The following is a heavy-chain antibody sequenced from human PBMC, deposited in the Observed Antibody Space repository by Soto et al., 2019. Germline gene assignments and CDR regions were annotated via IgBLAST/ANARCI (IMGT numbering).Heavy chain of an antibody. CDR1: GFSLTTSGVG. CDR2: VYWDDDK. V-gene: IGHV2-5*02. CDR3: AHRVLRTVFGLVTTTAIYFDF. Sequence: QITLNESGPTVVRPTENLTLTCRFSGFSLTTSGVGVGWIRQSPGMAPEWRALVYWDDDKRYSASLKSRLTISKDTSKNQVVLTVSDLDPTDTATYYCAHRVLRTVFGLVTTTAIYFDFWGQGTPVAVSS. D-gene: IGHD3-3*01. J-gene: IGHJ4*02.